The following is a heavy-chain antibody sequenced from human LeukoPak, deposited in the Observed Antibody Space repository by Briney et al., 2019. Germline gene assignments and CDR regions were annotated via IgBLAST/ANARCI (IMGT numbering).Heavy chain of an antibody. CDR3: ARAGYGYRPYYYYMDV. Sequence: GGSLRLSCAASGFTFSDYYMSWIRQAPGKGLEWVSYISSSGSTIYYADSVKGRFTISRDNAKNSLYLQMNSLRAEDTAVYYCARAGYGYRPYYYYMDVWGKGTTVTVSS. D-gene: IGHD4-17*01. V-gene: IGHV3-11*04. J-gene: IGHJ6*03. CDR2: ISSSGSTI. CDR1: GFTFSDYY.